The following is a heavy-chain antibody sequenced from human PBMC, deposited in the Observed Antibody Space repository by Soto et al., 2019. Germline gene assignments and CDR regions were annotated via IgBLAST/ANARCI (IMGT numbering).Heavy chain of an antibody. J-gene: IGHJ5*02. V-gene: IGHV4-34*01. CDR3: ARCYYDFWSGYYTTYNWFDP. D-gene: IGHD3-3*01. CDR2: INHSGST. Sequence: QVQLQQWGAGLLKPSETLSLTCAVYGGSFIGYYWSWIRQPPGKGLEWIGEINHSGSTNYNPSLTSRVTISVDTSKNQFSLKLSSVTAADKAVYYCARCYYDFWSGYYTTYNWFDPWGQGTLGTVSS. CDR1: GGSFIGYY.